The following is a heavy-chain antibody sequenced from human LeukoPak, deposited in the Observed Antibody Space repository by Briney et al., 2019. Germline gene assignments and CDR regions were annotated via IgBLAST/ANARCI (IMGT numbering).Heavy chain of an antibody. D-gene: IGHD6-19*01. Sequence: GGSLRLSCAASGFTFSTYGMHWVRQGPGKGLEWVAVIWYDGSNKYYADSVKGRFTISRDNSKNTLYLQMSSLRADDTAVYYCAREIGPGVAVAATGFDSWGQGTLVTVSS. CDR2: IWYDGSNK. V-gene: IGHV3-33*01. CDR3: AREIGPGVAVAATGFDS. J-gene: IGHJ5*01. CDR1: GFTFSTYG.